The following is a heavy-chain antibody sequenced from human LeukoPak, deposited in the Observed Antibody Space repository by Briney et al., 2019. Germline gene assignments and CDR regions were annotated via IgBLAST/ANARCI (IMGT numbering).Heavy chain of an antibody. V-gene: IGHV4-39*01. CDR1: GGSISRSSYY. CDR2: IYYSGST. D-gene: IGHD3-22*01. CDR3: ARVSGITMIVVVPEDGFDI. Sequence: SETLSLTCTVSGGSISRSSYYWGWIRQPPGKGLEWIGSIYYSGSTYYNPSLKSRVTISVDTSKNQFSLKLSSVTAADTAVYYCARVSGITMIVVVPEDGFDIWGQGTMVAVSS. J-gene: IGHJ3*02.